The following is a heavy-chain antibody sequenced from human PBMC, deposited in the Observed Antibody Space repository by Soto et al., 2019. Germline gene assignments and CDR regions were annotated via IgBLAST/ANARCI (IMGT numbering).Heavy chain of an antibody. CDR2: IIPILGIA. D-gene: IGHD2-21*02. CDR3: ARDLDGGNSEVWFDP. Sequence: QVQLVQSGAEVKKPGSSVKVSCKASGGTFSSYTISWVRQAPGQGLEWMGRIIPILGIANYAQKFQGRVTITADKSTSTAYMELSSLRSEDTAVYYCARDLDGGNSEVWFDPWGQGTLVTVSS. CDR1: GGTFSSYT. J-gene: IGHJ5*02. V-gene: IGHV1-69*08.